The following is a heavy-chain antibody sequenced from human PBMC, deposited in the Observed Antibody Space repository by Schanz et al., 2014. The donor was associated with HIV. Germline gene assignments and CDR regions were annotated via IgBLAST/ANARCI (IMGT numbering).Heavy chain of an antibody. V-gene: IGHV1-2*06. Sequence: QVQLVQSGAEVKKPGSSVKVSCKASGGTFMTYAISWGRQAPGQGLEWMGRINTNTRGNTIYAQKFQGRVTLTRDTSISTVYMELSRLRFDDTAMFYCVREHYYDATTSSNFWGQGTLVTVSS. J-gene: IGHJ4*02. D-gene: IGHD3-16*01. CDR1: GGTFMTYA. CDR3: VREHYYDATTSSNF. CDR2: INTNTRGNT.